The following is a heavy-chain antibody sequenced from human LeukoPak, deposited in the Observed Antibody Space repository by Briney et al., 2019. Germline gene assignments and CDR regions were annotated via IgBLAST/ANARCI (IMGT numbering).Heavy chain of an antibody. J-gene: IGHJ6*03. CDR3: AKDFRKVTTLVFYYYYYYMDV. Sequence: PGGSLRLSCAASGFTFSNYGMHWVRQAPGKGLEWVAFIRYDGSNKYYADSVKGRFTISRDNSKNTLYLQMNSLRAEDTAVYYCAKDFRKVTTLVFYYYYYYMDVWGKGTTVTISS. CDR2: IRYDGSNK. CDR1: GFTFSNYG. V-gene: IGHV3-30*02. D-gene: IGHD4-23*01.